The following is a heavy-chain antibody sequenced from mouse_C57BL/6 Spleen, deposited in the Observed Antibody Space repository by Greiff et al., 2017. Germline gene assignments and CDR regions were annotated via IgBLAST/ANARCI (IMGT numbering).Heavy chain of an antibody. J-gene: IGHJ1*03. CDR2: IWSGGST. CDR1: GFSLTSYG. CDR3: ARVGLPGYWYFDV. D-gene: IGHD2-2*01. Sequence: VQLQQSGPGLVQPSQSLSITCTVSGFSLTSYGVHWVRQSPGKGLEWLGGIWSGGSTDYNAAFISRLSISKDNSKSQVFFKMNSLQADDTAIYYCARVGLPGYWYFDVWGTGTTVTVSS. V-gene: IGHV2-2*01.